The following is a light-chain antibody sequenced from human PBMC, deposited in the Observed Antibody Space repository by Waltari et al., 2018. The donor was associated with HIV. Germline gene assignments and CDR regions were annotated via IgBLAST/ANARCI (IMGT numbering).Light chain of an antibody. V-gene: IGLV3-1*01. J-gene: IGLJ1*01. Sequence: SSALTQPPSVSVSPAQTASLPRSGDKSGDKYACWYQQKPGQSPVLVIYQDTKRPPGIPERVSGSNSGNTATLTISGTQAMDEADYYCQAWDSSTAYVFGTGTKVTVL. CDR3: QAWDSSTAYV. CDR2: QDT. CDR1: KSGDKY.